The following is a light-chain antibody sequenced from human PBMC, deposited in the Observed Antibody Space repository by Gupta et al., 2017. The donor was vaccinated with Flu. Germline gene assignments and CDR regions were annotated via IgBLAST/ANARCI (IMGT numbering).Light chain of an antibody. Sequence: SVLTQPPSTSGTPGQRVTISCPGSRPNIGRNTVNWYQQLPKTAPKLLIYSNNQRPSGVPDRFSGSKSGTSASLAISGLQSEDEADYYCAAWDDSLNGYVFGTGTKVTVL. V-gene: IGLV1-44*01. J-gene: IGLJ1*01. CDR3: AAWDDSLNGYV. CDR2: SNN. CDR1: RPNIGRNT.